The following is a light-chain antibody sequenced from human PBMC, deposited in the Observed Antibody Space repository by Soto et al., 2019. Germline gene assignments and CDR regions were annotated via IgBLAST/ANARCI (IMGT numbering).Light chain of an antibody. Sequence: EIVMTQSPATLSVSPGERATLSCTASQSVSGNLAWYQQKPGQAPRLLIYGASTRATGIPARFSGSGSGTEFTLTISSLQSEDFAVYYCQQRSNWPWTFGQGTKLEIK. CDR3: QQRSNWPWT. J-gene: IGKJ2*01. V-gene: IGKV3-15*01. CDR2: GAS. CDR1: QSVSGN.